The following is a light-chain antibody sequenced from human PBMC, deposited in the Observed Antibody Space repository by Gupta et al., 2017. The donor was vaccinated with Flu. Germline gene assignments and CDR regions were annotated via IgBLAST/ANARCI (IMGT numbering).Light chain of an antibody. V-gene: IGLV3-1*01. Sequence: SYDLPQPPSLSVSPGRTASITCSGPKLGEKFVCWYQQKPGQSPMLVIFKDRKRPSGIPGRFSGSNSGSTATLTISGTLAMDEGDYYCQAWDSSTVVFGGGTKLTVL. CDR1: KLGEKF. CDR2: KDR. J-gene: IGLJ2*01. CDR3: QAWDSSTVV.